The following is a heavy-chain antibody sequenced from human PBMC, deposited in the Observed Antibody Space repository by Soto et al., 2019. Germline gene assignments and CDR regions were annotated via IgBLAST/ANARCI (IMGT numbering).Heavy chain of an antibody. CDR2: IYPGDSDT. V-gene: IGHV5-51*01. D-gene: IGHD1-26*01. CDR1: GYSFTIYW. J-gene: IGHJ6*02. Sequence: GESVKISCKGSGYSFTIYWIGWVRQMPGKGLEWMGIIYPGDSDTRYSPSFQGQVTISADKSISTAYLQWSSLKASDTAMYYCXRHGGVGATWYYYGMDVWGQGTTVTVSS. CDR3: XRHGGVGATWYYYGMDV.